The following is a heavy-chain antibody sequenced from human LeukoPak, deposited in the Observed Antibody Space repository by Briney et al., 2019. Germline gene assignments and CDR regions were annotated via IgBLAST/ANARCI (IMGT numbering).Heavy chain of an antibody. CDR1: GFTFSSNW. J-gene: IGHJ4*02. CDR2: IKQDGSEK. Sequence: PGGSLRLSCAVSGFTFSSNWMSWVRQAPGKGLEWVANIKQDGSEKYYVDSMKGRFTISRDNAKNSLYLQMNSLRAEDTAVYYCARRGSGWSQWGQGTLVTVSS. CDR3: ARRGSGWSQ. D-gene: IGHD6-19*01. V-gene: IGHV3-7*01.